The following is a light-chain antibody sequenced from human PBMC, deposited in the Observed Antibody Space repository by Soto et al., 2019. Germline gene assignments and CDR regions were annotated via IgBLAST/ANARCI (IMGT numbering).Light chain of an antibody. Sequence: QLVLTQPPSASGTPGQRVTISCSGSSSNIGNFYVYWYQQLPGTAPKLLIYKNNQRPLGVPDRFSGSKSGTSASLAISGLRSEDEADYYCAAWDDSLSGPGVFGGGTQLTGL. CDR1: SSNIGNFY. CDR3: AAWDDSLSGPGV. CDR2: KNN. V-gene: IGLV1-47*01. J-gene: IGLJ7*01.